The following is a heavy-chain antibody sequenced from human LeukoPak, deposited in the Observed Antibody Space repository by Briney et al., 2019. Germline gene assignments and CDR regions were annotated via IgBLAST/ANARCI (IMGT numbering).Heavy chain of an antibody. J-gene: IGHJ4*02. Sequence: ASVKVSCKASRYAFTTYYIHWVRQASGQGRQWMGRIKPGGGSTDFAQKFQGRVTLTTDTSTSTVYMELRRLTSEDTAVYYCARDFRPYDILTGYIDYWGQGTLVTVSS. D-gene: IGHD3-9*01. V-gene: IGHV1-46*01. CDR2: IKPGGGST. CDR1: RYAFTTYY. CDR3: ARDFRPYDILTGYIDY.